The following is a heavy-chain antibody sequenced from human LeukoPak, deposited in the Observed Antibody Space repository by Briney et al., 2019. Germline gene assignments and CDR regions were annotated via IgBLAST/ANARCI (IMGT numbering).Heavy chain of an antibody. D-gene: IGHD3-10*01. CDR1: GFNFSSYA. CDR3: AKEDPYASGSGVDY. CDR2: ISGSGGST. V-gene: IGHV3-23*01. Sequence: GGSLRLSCAAPGFNFSSYAMSWVPQAPGRGLEWVSAISGSGGSTYYADSVKGRFTISRDNSKNTLYLQMNSLRAEDTAVYYCAKEDPYASGSGVDYWGQGTLVTVSS. J-gene: IGHJ4*02.